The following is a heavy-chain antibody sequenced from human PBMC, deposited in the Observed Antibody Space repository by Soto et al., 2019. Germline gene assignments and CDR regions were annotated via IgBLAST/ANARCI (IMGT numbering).Heavy chain of an antibody. CDR1: GFTFSTYW. D-gene: IGHD3-10*01. Sequence: EVQLVESGGGLVQPGGSLRLSCAASGFTFSTYWIHWVRQAPGKGLVWVSRINSDGSSTNYADSVKGRFTISRDNAKNTLFLQMTSLRAEDTAVDYCARDRWGGGRDMDVWGQGTTVTVSS. CDR3: ARDRWGGGRDMDV. CDR2: INSDGSST. V-gene: IGHV3-74*01. J-gene: IGHJ6*02.